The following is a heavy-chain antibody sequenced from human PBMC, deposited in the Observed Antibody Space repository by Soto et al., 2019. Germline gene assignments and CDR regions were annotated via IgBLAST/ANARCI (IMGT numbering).Heavy chain of an antibody. CDR1: GFTFTRFW. D-gene: IGHD2-21*01. Sequence: WSLRLSCAASGFTFTRFWMSWVRQAPGKGLEWVANINGDGSAQDYADSVKGRFAISRDNPKNSLYLQMNSLRADDTAVYYCARDPLFGAFDIWGQGTMVTVSS. CDR3: ARDPLFGAFDI. CDR2: INGDGSAQ. J-gene: IGHJ3*02. V-gene: IGHV3-7*01.